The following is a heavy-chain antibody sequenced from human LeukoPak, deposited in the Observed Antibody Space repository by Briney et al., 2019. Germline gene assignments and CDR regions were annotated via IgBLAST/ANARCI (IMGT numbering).Heavy chain of an antibody. D-gene: IGHD1-7*01. Sequence: GRSLRLSCAASGFTFSNYGMHWVRQAPGKGLEWVALISYDGSNKDYADSVKGRFTISRDNSKNTLYLQMNSLRPEDTAVYYCARWRTGTIFDYWGQGTLVIVSS. J-gene: IGHJ4*02. CDR3: ARWRTGTIFDY. CDR1: GFTFSNYG. CDR2: ISYDGSNK. V-gene: IGHV3-30*03.